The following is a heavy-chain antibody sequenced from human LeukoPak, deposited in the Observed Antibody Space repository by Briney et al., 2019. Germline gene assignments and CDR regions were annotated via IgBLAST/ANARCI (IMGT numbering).Heavy chain of an antibody. CDR1: GGSISSYY. J-gene: IGHJ4*02. CDR3: ARLIYDSSGYYSTEYYFDY. V-gene: IGHV4-59*08. D-gene: IGHD3-22*01. Sequence: SETLSLTCTVSGGSISSYYWSWIRQPPGKGLEWIGYIYYSGSTNYNPSLKSRVTMSVDTSKNQFSLKLSSVTAADTAVYYCARLIYDSSGYYSTEYYFDYWGQGTLVTVSS. CDR2: IYYSGST.